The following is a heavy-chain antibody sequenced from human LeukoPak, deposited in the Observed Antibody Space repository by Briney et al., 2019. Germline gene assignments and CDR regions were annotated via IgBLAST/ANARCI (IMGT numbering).Heavy chain of an antibody. CDR1: GFTFSSYS. CDR2: ISSSSSYI. CDR3: ARAHLLYYFDY. V-gene: IGHV3-21*01. J-gene: IGHJ4*02. Sequence: GGSLRLSCAASGFTFSSYSMNWVRQAPGKGLGWVSSISSSSSYIYYADSVKGRFTISRDNAKNSLYLQMNSLRAEDTAVYYCARAHLLYYFDYWGQGTLVTVSS.